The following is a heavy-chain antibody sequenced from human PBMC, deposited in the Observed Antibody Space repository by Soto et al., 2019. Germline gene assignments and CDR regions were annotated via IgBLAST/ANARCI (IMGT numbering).Heavy chain of an antibody. CDR1: GFTFSSYS. J-gene: IGHJ4*02. CDR2: ITSSSSYR. Sequence: PGGSRTLACAASGFTFSSYSMNWVRQAPGKGLEWVSSITSSSSYRHSADSVKGRFTISRDNAKNSLYLQMNSLRVEDTAVYYCARDYYGSEDYWGQGTLVTVSS. CDR3: ARDYYGSEDY. V-gene: IGHV3-21*01. D-gene: IGHD3-10*01.